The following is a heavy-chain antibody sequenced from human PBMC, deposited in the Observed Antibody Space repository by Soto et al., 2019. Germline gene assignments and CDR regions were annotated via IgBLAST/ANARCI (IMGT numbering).Heavy chain of an antibody. CDR2: ISWNSCSI. Sequence: SLRHSCAASGFTFADYAMHWVRHAPWEGLEWVSGISWNSCSIGYEDSVKGQFTISRDNAKNSLYLQMNSLRAEDTALYYCATIVSSGWYVFDYWGQGTLGTVSS. CDR1: GFTFADYA. D-gene: IGHD6-19*01. V-gene: IGHV3-9*01. J-gene: IGHJ4*02. CDR3: ATIVSSGWYVFDY.